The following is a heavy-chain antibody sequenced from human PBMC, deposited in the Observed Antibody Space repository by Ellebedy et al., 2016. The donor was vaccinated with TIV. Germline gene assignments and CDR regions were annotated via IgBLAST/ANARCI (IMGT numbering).Heavy chain of an antibody. J-gene: IGHJ4*02. CDR2: IYYSGST. Sequence: GSLRLSCTVSGGSLNNDCLSWLRQPPGKGLEWIGFIYYSGSTRYNPSLKSRVSMSVDTSKNQFSLRLTSVTAADTAVYYCAIGAGWYLYWGQGTLVTVSS. CDR3: AIGAGWYLY. CDR1: GGSLNNDC. V-gene: IGHV4-59*01. D-gene: IGHD6-19*01.